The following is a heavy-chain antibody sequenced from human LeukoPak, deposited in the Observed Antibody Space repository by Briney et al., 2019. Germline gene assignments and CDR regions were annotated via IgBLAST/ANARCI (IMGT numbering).Heavy chain of an antibody. V-gene: IGHV3-23*01. J-gene: IGHJ6*02. Sequence: GGSLRLSCAASGFTFSSYAMSWVRQAPGKGLEWVSAISGSGGSTYYADSVKGRFTISRDNSKNTLYLQMNSLRAEDTAVYYCAGGSSATYYYYGMDVWGQGTTVTVSS. D-gene: IGHD2-15*01. CDR2: ISGSGGST. CDR1: GFTFSSYA. CDR3: AGGSSATYYYYGMDV.